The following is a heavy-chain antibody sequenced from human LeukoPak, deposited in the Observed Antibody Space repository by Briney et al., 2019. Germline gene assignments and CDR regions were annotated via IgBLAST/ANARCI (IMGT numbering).Heavy chain of an antibody. CDR2: ISAYNGNT. D-gene: IGHD3-10*01. CDR1: GYTFTSYG. Sequence: EASVKVSCKASGYTFTSYGISWVRQAPGQGLEWMGWISAYNGNTNYAQKLQGRVTMTTDTSTSIAYMELRSLRSDDTAVYYCARDPMVRGVIKGNYFDYWGQGTLVTVSS. CDR3: ARDPMVRGVIKGNYFDY. J-gene: IGHJ4*02. V-gene: IGHV1-18*01.